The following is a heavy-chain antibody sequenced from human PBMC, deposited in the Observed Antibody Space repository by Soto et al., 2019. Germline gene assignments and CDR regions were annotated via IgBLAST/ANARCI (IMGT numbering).Heavy chain of an antibody. CDR3: ARVGGYCSGGSCYSPWFDP. CDR1: GYPFPDYY. J-gene: IGHJ5*02. CDR2: IIPIIGTA. Sequence: SVKVSCKASGYPFPDYYIHWVRQAPGQGLEWMGGIIPIIGTANYAQKFQGGVTITADESTSTAYMELSSLIFEDTAVYYCARVGGYCSGGSCYSPWFDPWGQGTLVTVPS. V-gene: IGHV1-69*13. D-gene: IGHD2-15*01.